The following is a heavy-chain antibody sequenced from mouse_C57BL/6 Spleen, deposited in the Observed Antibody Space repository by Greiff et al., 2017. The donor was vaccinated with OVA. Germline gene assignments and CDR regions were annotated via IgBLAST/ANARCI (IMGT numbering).Heavy chain of an antibody. V-gene: IGHV5-17*01. Sequence: EVKLMESGGGLVKPGGSLKLSCAASGFTFSDYGMHWVRQAPEKGLEWVAYISSGSSTIYSAETVTGRFTISSDNAKNTLFLQLTSLRSEDTAMYYCARRGTTVSYYLDYWGQGTTLTVSS. J-gene: IGHJ2*01. CDR2: ISSGSSTI. CDR3: ARRGTTVSYYLDY. D-gene: IGHD1-1*01. CDR1: GFTFSDYG.